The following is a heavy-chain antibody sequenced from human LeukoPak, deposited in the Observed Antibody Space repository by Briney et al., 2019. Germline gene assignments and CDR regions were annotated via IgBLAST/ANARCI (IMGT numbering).Heavy chain of an antibody. V-gene: IGHV3-20*04. D-gene: IGHD1-26*01. Sequence: GGSLRLSCAASGFSVSSNYMSWVRQAPGKGLEWVSGINWNGGSTGYADSVKGRSTISRDNAKNSLYLQMNSLRAEDTALYYCARRIVGATNWFDPWGQGTLVTVSS. CDR1: GFSVSSNY. J-gene: IGHJ5*02. CDR3: ARRIVGATNWFDP. CDR2: INWNGGST.